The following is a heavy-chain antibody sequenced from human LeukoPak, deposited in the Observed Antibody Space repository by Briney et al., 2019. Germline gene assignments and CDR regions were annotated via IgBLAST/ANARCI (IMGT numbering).Heavy chain of an antibody. D-gene: IGHD2-2*01. V-gene: IGHV3-21*01. CDR2: ISSSSYI. J-gene: IGHJ4*02. CDR3: ARDLVSIVVVPAAIGSDY. Sequence: GGSLRLSCAASGFTLSSYSMNWVRQAPGKGLEWVSSISSSSYIYYADSVKGRFTISRDNAKNSLYLQMNSLRAEDTAVYYCARDLVSIVVVPAAIGSDYWGQGTLVTVSS. CDR1: GFTLSSYS.